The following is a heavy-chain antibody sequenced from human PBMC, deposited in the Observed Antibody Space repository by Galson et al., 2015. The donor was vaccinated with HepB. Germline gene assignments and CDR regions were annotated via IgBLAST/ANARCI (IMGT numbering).Heavy chain of an antibody. CDR1: GGSISSSNW. V-gene: IGHV4-4*02. CDR3: ARTGITIFGVVRKAFDI. J-gene: IGHJ3*02. D-gene: IGHD3-3*01. Sequence: ETLSLTCAVSGGSISSSNWWSWVRQPPGKGLEWIGEIYHSGSTNYNPSLKSRVTISVDKSKNQFSLKLSSVTAADTAVYYCARTGITIFGVVRKAFDIWGQGTMVTVSS. CDR2: IYHSGST.